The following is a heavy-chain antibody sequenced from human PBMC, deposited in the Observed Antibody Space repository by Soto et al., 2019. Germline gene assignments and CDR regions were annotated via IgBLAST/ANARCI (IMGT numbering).Heavy chain of an antibody. J-gene: IGHJ3*02. CDR1: GFTFSSYG. Sequence: QVQLVESGGGVVQPGRSLRLSCAASGFTFSSYGMHWVRQAPGKGLEWVAVIWYDGSNKYYADSVKGRFTISRDNSKNTLYLQMNSLRAEDTAVYYCARDPRSPPFDIWGQGTMVTVSS. CDR2: IWYDGSNK. CDR3: ARDPRSPPFDI. V-gene: IGHV3-33*01.